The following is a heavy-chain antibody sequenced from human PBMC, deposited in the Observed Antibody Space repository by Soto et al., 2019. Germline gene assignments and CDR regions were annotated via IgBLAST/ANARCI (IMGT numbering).Heavy chain of an antibody. D-gene: IGHD2-15*01. CDR1: GGTFSFYS. V-gene: IGHV1-69*18. CDR3: LVYCSGGTCSCAPYGLGV. Sequence: QVHLVQSGAEVKRPGSSVKVSCKASGGTFSFYSIGWVRQAPGQGLEWMGRIISAFASSNSAQKFRGSVSMTADDSTGTAYMELTSLTSEDTGVYYCLVYCSGGTCSCAPYGLGVWGGGTTVVVSS. CDR2: IISAFASS. J-gene: IGHJ6*04.